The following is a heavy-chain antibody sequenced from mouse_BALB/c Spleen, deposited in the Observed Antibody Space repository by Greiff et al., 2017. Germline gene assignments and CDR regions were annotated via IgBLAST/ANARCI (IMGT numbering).Heavy chain of an antibody. Sequence: QVQLQQSGPELVKPGASVKISCKASGYAFSSSWMNWVKQRPGQGLEWIGRIYPGDGDTNYNGKFKGKATLTADKSSSTAYMQLSSLTSVDSAVYFCASDYGSSGAMDYWGQGTSVTVSS. D-gene: IGHD1-1*01. CDR1: GYAFSSSW. CDR2: IYPGDGDT. V-gene: IGHV1-82*01. CDR3: ASDYGSSGAMDY. J-gene: IGHJ4*01.